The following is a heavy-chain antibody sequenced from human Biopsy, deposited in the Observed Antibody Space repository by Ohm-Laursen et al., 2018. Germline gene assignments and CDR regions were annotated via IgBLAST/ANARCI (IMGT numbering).Heavy chain of an antibody. CDR1: GGDINNYY. CDR3: ASVVLGPTNDAFDL. CDR2: IYPGGST. J-gene: IGHJ3*01. D-gene: IGHD3-22*01. V-gene: IGHV4-4*07. Sequence: SDTLSLTCNVSGGDINNYYWSWIRQPAGQGLEWIGRIYPGGSTNYNPTLKSRVTMSVVTSKKQFSLRLMSVTAADTAMYYCASVVLGPTNDAFDLWGQGTMVVVSS.